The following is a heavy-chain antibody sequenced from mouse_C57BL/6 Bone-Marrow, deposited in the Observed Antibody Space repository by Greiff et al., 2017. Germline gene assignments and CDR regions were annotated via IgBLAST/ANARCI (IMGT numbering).Heavy chain of an antibody. CDR2: ISYDGSN. CDR3: ARDPPYDYDEGGYAMDY. CDR1: GYSITSGYY. Sequence: EVQRVESGPGLVKPSQSLSLTCSVTGYSITSGYYWNWIRQFPGNKLEWMGYISYDGSNNYNPSLKNRTSITRDTSTKQFFLKLNSVTTEDTATYYCARDPPYDYDEGGYAMDYWGQGTSVTVSS. V-gene: IGHV3-6*01. D-gene: IGHD2-4*01. J-gene: IGHJ4*01.